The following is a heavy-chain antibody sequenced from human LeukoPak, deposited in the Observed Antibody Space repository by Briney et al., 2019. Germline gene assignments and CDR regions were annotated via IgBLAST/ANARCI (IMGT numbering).Heavy chain of an antibody. CDR3: ARDQGSSWQREYYFDY. J-gene: IGHJ4*02. D-gene: IGHD6-13*01. V-gene: IGHV1-2*02. Sequence: ASVKVSCKASGYTFTGYYMHWVRQAPGQGLEWMGWINPNSGGTNYAQKFQGRVTMTRDTSISTAYMELSRLRSDDTAVYYCARDQGSSWQREYYFDYWGQGTLVTVSS. CDR1: GYTFTGYY. CDR2: INPNSGGT.